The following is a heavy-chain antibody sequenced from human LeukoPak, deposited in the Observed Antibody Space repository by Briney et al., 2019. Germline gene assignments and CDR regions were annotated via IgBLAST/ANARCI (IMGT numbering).Heavy chain of an antibody. D-gene: IGHD3-9*01. CDR2: IYYSGST. J-gene: IGHJ4*02. Sequence: PSETLSLTCTVSGGSISSSSYYWGWIRQPPGKGLEWIGSIYYSGSTYYNPSLKSRVTISVDASKNQFSLKLSSVTAADTAVYYCAREVRGDGAVLRYFDWLFMPFDYWGQGTLVTVSS. CDR3: AREVRGDGAVLRYFDWLFMPFDY. CDR1: GGSISSSSYY. V-gene: IGHV4-39*07.